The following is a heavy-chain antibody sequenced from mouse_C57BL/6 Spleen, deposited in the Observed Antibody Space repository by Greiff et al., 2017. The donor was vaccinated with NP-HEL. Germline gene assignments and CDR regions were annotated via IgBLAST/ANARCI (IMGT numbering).Heavy chain of an antibody. D-gene: IGHD1-1*01. CDR2: IDPSDSET. CDR1: GYTFTSYW. CDR3: ASGSTTVVATDYFDY. Sequence: VQLQQPGAELVRPGSSVKLSCKASGYTFTSYWMHWVKQRPIQGLEWIGNIDPSDSETHYNQKFKDKATLTVDKSSSTAYMQLSSLTSEDSAVYYCASGSTTVVATDYFDYWGQGTTLTVSS. J-gene: IGHJ2*01. V-gene: IGHV1-52*01.